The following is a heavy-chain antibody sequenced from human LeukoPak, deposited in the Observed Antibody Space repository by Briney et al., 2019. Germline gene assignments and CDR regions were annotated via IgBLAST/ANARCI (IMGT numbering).Heavy chain of an antibody. J-gene: IGHJ4*02. CDR1: GGSISSYY. CDR3: ARASLATIIN. D-gene: IGHD5-24*01. CDR2: IYYSGST. V-gene: IGHV4-59*05. Sequence: SETLSLTCTVSGGSISSYYWSWIRQPAGKGLEWIGSIYYSGSTYYNPSLKSRVTISVDTSKNQFSLKLSSVTAADTAVYYCARASLATIINWGQGTLVTVSS.